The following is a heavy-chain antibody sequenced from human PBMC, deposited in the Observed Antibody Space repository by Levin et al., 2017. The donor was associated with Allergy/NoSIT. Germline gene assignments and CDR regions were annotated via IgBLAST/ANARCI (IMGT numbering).Heavy chain of an antibody. Sequence: GESLKISCKGSGYSFTSYWISWVRQMPGKGLEWMGRIDPSDSYTNYSPSFQGHVTISADKSISTAYLQWSSLKASDTAMYYCARHRGYSGYAPYAFDIWGEGTMVTVS. D-gene: IGHD5-12*01. V-gene: IGHV5-10-1*01. J-gene: IGHJ3*02. CDR2: IDPSDSYT. CDR3: ARHRGYSGYAPYAFDI. CDR1: GYSFTSYW.